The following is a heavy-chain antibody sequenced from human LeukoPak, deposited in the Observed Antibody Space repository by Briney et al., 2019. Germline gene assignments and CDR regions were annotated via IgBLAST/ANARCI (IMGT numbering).Heavy chain of an antibody. CDR1: GFTFSSYA. CDR3: VRAQGGSYGRDYYYYYGMDV. D-gene: IGHD1-26*01. CDR2: ISYDGSNK. V-gene: IGHV3-30-3*01. J-gene: IGHJ6*02. Sequence: PGGSLRLSCAASGFTFSSYAMHWVRQAPGKGLEWVAVISYDGSNKYYADSVKGRFTISRDNSKNTLYLQMNSLRAEDTAVYYCVRAQGGSYGRDYYYYYGMDVWGQGTTVTVSS.